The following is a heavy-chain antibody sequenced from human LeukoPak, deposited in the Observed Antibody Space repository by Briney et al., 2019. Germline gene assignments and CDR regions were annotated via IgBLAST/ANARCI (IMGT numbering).Heavy chain of an antibody. CDR2: IYYSGST. CDR1: GGSIISSSYY. D-gene: IGHD5-18*01. Sequence: SETLSLTCTVSGGSIISSSYYWDWIRQPPGKGLEWIGSIYYSGSTNYDPSLKSRVTISVDTSKNQFSLKLSSVTAADTAVYYCATFVDTANHDYNWFDPWGQGTLVTVSS. CDR3: ATFVDTANHDYNWFDP. J-gene: IGHJ5*02. V-gene: IGHV4-39*07.